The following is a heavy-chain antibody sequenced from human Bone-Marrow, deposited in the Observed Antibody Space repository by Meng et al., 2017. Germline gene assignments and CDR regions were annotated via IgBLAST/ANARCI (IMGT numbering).Heavy chain of an antibody. J-gene: IGHJ3*01. D-gene: IGHD6-13*01. CDR2: IWYDGSNK. Sequence: QGQLVEAGGGVVQPGMSLSLSCVEFEFTFISYVMHQGRQDPGKGLEWVAVIWYDGSNKYDADSVKGRFTISRDNSKNTLYLQMNSLRAEDTAVYYCARDLGSSSWYVEAFDFWGQGTMVTVSS. V-gene: IGHV3-33*01. CDR3: ARDLGSSSWYVEAFDF. CDR1: EFTFISYV.